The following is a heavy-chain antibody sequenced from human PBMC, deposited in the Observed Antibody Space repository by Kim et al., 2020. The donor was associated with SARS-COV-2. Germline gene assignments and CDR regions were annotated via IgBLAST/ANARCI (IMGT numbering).Heavy chain of an antibody. Sequence: GGSLRLSCAASGFTFSSYAMSWVRQAPGKGLEWVSAISGSGGSTYYADSVKGRFTISRDNSKNTLYLQMNSLRAEDTAVYYCAKYGIAVAGDTRYYYGMDVWGQGTTVTVSS. CDR3: AKYGIAVAGDTRYYYGMDV. V-gene: IGHV3-23*01. D-gene: IGHD6-19*01. CDR1: GFTFSSYA. J-gene: IGHJ6*02. CDR2: ISGSGGST.